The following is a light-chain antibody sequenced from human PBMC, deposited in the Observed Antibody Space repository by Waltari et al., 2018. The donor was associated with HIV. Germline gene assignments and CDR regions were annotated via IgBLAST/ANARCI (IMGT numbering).Light chain of an antibody. CDR2: DDS. J-gene: IGLJ2*01. V-gene: IGLV3-21*02. CDR1: NIGRKR. Sequence: SYVLTQPPSVSVAPGQTARITCGGNNIGRKRVHWYQQKPGQAPVLVVYDDSDRPSGIPERFSGSNSGNTATLTISRVEAGDEADYYCQVWDSSSDQEVFGGGTKLTVL. CDR3: QVWDSSSDQEV.